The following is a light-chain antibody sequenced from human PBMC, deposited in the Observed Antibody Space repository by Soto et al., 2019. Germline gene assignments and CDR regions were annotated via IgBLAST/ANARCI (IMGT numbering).Light chain of an antibody. CDR3: HQYNNWPPYT. CDR1: QSVSSN. CDR2: GAS. V-gene: IGKV3-15*01. Sequence: EIVLTQSPGTLSLSPGERATLSCRASQSVSSNYLAWYQQKPGQAPRLLIYGASSRATGIPARFSGSGSGTEFTLTISSLQSEDFAVYYCHQYNNWPPYTFGQGTKLEIK. J-gene: IGKJ2*01.